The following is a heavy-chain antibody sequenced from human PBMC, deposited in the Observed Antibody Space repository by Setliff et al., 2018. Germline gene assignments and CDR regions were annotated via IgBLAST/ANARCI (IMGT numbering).Heavy chain of an antibody. CDR2: INYTGNP. D-gene: IGHD2-15*01. Sequence: KPSETLSLTCTVSGGSISSSIYYWGWLRQPPGKGLEWIGSINYTGNPYSHPSLESRVTISVDTSQTQFSLNLRSVTAADTAVFYCARLPGYCIGGTCSGYYTFDIWGQGTMVTV. CDR1: GGSISSSIYY. J-gene: IGHJ3*02. CDR3: ARLPGYCIGGTCSGYYTFDI. V-gene: IGHV4-39*01.